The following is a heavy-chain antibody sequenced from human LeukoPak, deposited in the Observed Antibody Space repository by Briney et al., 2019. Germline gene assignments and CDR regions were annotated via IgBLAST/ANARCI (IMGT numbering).Heavy chain of an antibody. CDR1: GFSFSSHW. CDR3: ARAGYSGLFDY. V-gene: IGHV3-7*02. CDR2: IKRDGSET. D-gene: IGHD1-26*01. Sequence: GGSLRLSCEAAGFSFSSHWMSWVRQAPGKGLEWVANIKRDGSETYFVASVRGRFTISRDNAKNSLDLQMNSLRAEDTAVYYCARAGYSGLFDYWGQGTLVTVSS. J-gene: IGHJ4*02.